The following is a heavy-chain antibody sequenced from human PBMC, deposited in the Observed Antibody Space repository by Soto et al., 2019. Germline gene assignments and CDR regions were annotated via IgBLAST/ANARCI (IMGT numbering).Heavy chain of an antibody. CDR2: IWYDGSNK. CDR1: GFTFSSYG. D-gene: IGHD2-8*01. CDR3: ARDRSEVYANQYYYYGMDV. V-gene: IGHV3-33*01. J-gene: IGHJ6*02. Sequence: GGSLRLSCAASGFTFSSYGMHWVRQAPGKGLEWVAVIWYDGSNKYYADSVKGRFTISRDNAKNSLYLQMNSLRAEDTAVYYCARDRSEVYANQYYYYGMDVWGQGTTVTVSS.